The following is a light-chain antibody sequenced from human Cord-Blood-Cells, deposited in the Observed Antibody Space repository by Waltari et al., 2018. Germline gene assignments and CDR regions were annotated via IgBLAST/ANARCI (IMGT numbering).Light chain of an antibody. Sequence: DIQMTQSPSSLSASVGARVTITCRASQSISSYLNWDQQKPGKAPKLLIYAASSLQSGVPSRFSGSGSGTDFTLTISSLQPEDFATYYCQQSYSTPYTFGQGTKLEIK. CDR1: QSISSY. V-gene: IGKV1-39*01. CDR3: QQSYSTPYT. J-gene: IGKJ2*01. CDR2: AAS.